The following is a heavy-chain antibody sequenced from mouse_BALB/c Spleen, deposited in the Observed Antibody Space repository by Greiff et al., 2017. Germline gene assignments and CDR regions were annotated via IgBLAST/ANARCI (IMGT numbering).Heavy chain of an antibody. CDR1: GFTFSYYY. Sequence: EVKVVESGGGLVKPGGSLKLSCAASGFTFSYYYMYWVRQTPEKRLEWVATISDGGSYTYYPDSVKGRFTISRDNAKNNLYLQMSSLKSEDTAMYYCAREVDYSMPSVWFAYWGQGTLVTVSA. CDR2: ISDGGSYT. V-gene: IGHV5-4*02. J-gene: IGHJ3*01. CDR3: AREVDYSMPSVWFAY. D-gene: IGHD2-13*01.